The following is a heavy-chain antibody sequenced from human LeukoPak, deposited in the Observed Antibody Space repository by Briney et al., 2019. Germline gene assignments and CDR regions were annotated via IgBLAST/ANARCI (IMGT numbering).Heavy chain of an antibody. CDR2: IYYSGST. Sequence: SQTLSLTCTVSGGSISSYYWSWIRQPPGKGLEWIGYIYYSGSTNYNPSLKSRVTISVDTSKNQFSLKLSSVTAADTAVYYCARDLSGLLRDWGQGTLVTVSS. CDR1: GGSISSYY. CDR3: ARDLSGLLRD. V-gene: IGHV4-59*01. J-gene: IGHJ4*02. D-gene: IGHD3-22*01.